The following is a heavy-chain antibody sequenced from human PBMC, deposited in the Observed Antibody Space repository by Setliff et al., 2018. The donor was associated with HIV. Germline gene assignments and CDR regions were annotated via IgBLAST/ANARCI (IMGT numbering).Heavy chain of an antibody. CDR2: IIPILGIA. V-gene: IGHV1-69*10. J-gene: IGHJ3*02. CDR1: GGTFSSYA. D-gene: IGHD3-16*01. CDR3: ATYRHPGGSSAFDI. Sequence: ASVKVSCKASGGTFSSYAISWVRQAPGQGLEWMGGIIPILGIANYAQKFQGRVTITTDESTSTAYMELSSLRSEDTAVYYCATYRHPGGSSAFDIWGQGTMVTVSS.